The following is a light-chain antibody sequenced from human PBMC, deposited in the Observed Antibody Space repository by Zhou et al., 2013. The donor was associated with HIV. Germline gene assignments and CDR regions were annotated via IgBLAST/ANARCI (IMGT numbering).Light chain of an antibody. CDR2: DAS. CDR1: QDISNS. Sequence: DIQMTQSPSSLSASVGDRVIITCQASQDISNSLNWYQQKPGKAPKLLIYDASNLQTGVPSRFSGSGSGTDFTFTISSLQPEDIATYYCQQYDNLPRPPITFGQGTRLEIK. J-gene: IGKJ5*01. V-gene: IGKV1-33*01. CDR3: QQYDNLPRPPIT.